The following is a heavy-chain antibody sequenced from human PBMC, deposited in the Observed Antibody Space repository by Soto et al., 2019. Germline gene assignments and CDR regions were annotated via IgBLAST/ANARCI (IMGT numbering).Heavy chain of an antibody. CDR3: ARGPACSSTSCREFSYYYYMDV. CDR2: MNPNSGNT. V-gene: IGHV1-8*01. D-gene: IGHD2-2*01. J-gene: IGHJ6*03. Sequence: QVQLVQSGAEVKKPGASVKVSCKASGYTFTSYDINWVRQATGQGLEWMGWMNPNSGNTGYAQKFQGRVTMTRNTSISTGYMGLSSLRSEDTAVYYCARGPACSSTSCREFSYYYYMDVWGKGTTVTVSS. CDR1: GYTFTSYD.